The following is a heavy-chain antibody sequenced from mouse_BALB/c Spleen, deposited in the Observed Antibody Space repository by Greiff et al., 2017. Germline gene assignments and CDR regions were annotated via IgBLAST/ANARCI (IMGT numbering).Heavy chain of an antibody. CDR2: IYPGDGST. CDR1: GYTFTSYY. V-gene: IGHV1S56*01. Sequence: QVQLQQSGPELVKPGASVKMSCKASGYTFTSYYIHWVKQRPGQGLEWIGWIYPGDGSTKYNEKFKGKTTLTADKSSSTAYMLLSSLTSEDSAIYFCARDGYYEDYYAMDYWGQGTSVTVSS. D-gene: IGHD2-3*01. J-gene: IGHJ4*01. CDR3: ARDGYYEDYYAMDY.